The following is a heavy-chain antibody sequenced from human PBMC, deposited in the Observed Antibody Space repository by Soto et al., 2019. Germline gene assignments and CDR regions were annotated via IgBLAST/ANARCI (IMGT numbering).Heavy chain of an antibody. CDR2: FSATSENT. V-gene: IGHV3-23*01. Sequence: EVQLLESGGGLVQPGGSLRLSCVGSGFFFSSYTMTWVRQAPGKGLEWVSSFSATSENTYYADSVRGRFTISRDNSKNTPLLQMTSLTAEDTAMYYCAKARDGQWVRLPFDYWGQGILVIVSS. J-gene: IGHJ4*02. CDR1: GFFFSSYT. CDR3: AKARDGQWVRLPFDY. D-gene: IGHD6-19*01.